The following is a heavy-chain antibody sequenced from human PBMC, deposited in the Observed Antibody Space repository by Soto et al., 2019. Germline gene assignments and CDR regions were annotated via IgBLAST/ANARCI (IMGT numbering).Heavy chain of an antibody. CDR1: GDSISRGDYS. D-gene: IGHD1-1*01. J-gene: IGHJ6*02. V-gene: IGHV4-30-2*01. Sequence: QLQLQESGSGLVRPSQTLSLTCAVSGDSISRGDYSWNWIRQPPGKGLEWIGNIYHSGTTSYIPSLKSRLTRSVASSENQCSLRLTSGTAADSAVYYCARLSPTPYYGMDVWGQGTTVTVSS. CDR2: IYHSGTT. CDR3: ARLSPTPYYGMDV.